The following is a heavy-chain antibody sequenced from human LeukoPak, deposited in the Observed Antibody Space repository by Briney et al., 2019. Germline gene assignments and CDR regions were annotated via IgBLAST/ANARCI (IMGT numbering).Heavy chain of an antibody. J-gene: IGHJ4*02. D-gene: IGHD2-15*01. Sequence: GGSLRLSCAAPGNYWMHWVRQAPGKGLVWVSHINSDGSWTSYADSVKGRFTISRDNAKNSLFLQMNSLRDEDTAVYYCASDSPGYDSGSYFAYWGQGTLVTVSS. CDR3: ASDSPGYDSGSYFAY. V-gene: IGHV3-74*01. CDR1: GNYW. CDR2: INSDGSWT.